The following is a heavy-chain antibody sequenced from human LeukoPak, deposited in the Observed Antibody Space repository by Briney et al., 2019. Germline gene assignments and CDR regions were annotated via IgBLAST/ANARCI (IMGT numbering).Heavy chain of an antibody. CDR2: IHNSGST. V-gene: IGHV4-59*11. CDR3: ARDDYGDGTYGFDY. CDR1: GGSISSHY. Sequence: KPSETLSLTCTVSGGSISSHYWSWIRQPPGKGLEWIGYIHNSGSTNYNPSLESRVTISVDMSKNHFSLKLSSVTAADTAVYYCARDDYGDGTYGFDYWGQGTLVTVSS. D-gene: IGHD4-17*01. J-gene: IGHJ4*02.